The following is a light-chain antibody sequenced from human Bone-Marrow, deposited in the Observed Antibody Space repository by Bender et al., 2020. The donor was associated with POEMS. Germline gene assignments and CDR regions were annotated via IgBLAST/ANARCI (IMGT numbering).Light chain of an antibody. CDR2: EVT. J-gene: IGLJ2*01. V-gene: IGLV2-8*01. CDR3: SAWDDSLSGLV. Sequence: QSALTQPPSASGSPGQSVTISCTGTRSDVGGYNYVSWYQQHPGKGPKLMIYEVTKRPSVVPDRFSGSKSGTSASLAISGLRSEDEADYYCSAWDDSLSGLVFGGGTKLTVL. CDR1: RSDVGGYNY.